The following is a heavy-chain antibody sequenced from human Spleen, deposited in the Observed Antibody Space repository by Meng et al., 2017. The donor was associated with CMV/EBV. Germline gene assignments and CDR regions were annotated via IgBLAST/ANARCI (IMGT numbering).Heavy chain of an antibody. J-gene: IGHJ4*02. V-gene: IGHV1-18*04. CDR1: GYTFIGYY. D-gene: IGHD1-26*01. CDR3: ARDGLYGSPLDY. Sequence: ASVKVSCKASGYTFIGYYMHWVRQAPGQGLEWMGWISTYNDNTNYAENLRGRVTMTTDTSTTTAYMEVRSLTSDDTAVYYCARDGLYGSPLDYWGQGTLVTVSS. CDR2: ISTYNDNT.